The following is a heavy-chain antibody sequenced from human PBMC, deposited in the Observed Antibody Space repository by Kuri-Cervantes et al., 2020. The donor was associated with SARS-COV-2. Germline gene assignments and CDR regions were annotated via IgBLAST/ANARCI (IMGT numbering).Heavy chain of an antibody. V-gene: IGHV3-9*01. CDR3: AGAGTGWKYPIDY. CDR2: ISWNSGSI. CDR1: GFTFDDYA. Sequence: SLKISCAASGFTFDDYAMHWVRQAPGKGLEWVSGISWNSGSIGYADSVKGRFTVSRDNAKNSLYLQMNSLRTEDTAVYFCAGAGTGWKYPIDYWGQGTLVTVSS. J-gene: IGHJ4*02. D-gene: IGHD1-26*01.